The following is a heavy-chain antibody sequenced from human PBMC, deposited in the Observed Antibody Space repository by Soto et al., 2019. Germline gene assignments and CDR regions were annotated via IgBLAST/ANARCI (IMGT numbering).Heavy chain of an antibody. V-gene: IGHV4-39*01. J-gene: IGHJ4*02. D-gene: IGHD3-10*01. CDR3: ARQSLTGSDY. CDR2: ISYSGNT. CDR1: GGSITSNNYF. Sequence: QLQLQQSGPGLVKPSETLSLTCTVSGGSITSNNYFWGWIRQPPGTGLEWIGSISYSGNTYYNPSLKSRVTISAHTSKNQFSLRLSSVTAADTAVYYCARQSLTGSDYWGQGTLVTVSS.